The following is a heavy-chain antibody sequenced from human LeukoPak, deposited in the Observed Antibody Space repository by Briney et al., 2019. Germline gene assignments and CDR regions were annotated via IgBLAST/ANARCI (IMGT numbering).Heavy chain of an antibody. D-gene: IGHD3-10*01. Sequence: GGSLRLSCAASGFTFSSYSMNWVRQAPGKGLEWVSSISSSSSYIYYADSVKGRFTISRDNAKNSLYLQMNSLRAEDTAVYYCARDRVLLWFGEFKSANYFDYWGQGTLVTVSS. CDR1: GFTFSSYS. J-gene: IGHJ4*02. CDR2: ISSSSSYI. CDR3: ARDRVLLWFGEFKSANYFDY. V-gene: IGHV3-21*01.